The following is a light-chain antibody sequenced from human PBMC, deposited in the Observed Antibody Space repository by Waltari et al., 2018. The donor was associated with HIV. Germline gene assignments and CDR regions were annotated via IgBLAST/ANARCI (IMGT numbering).Light chain of an antibody. CDR1: NIGTKS. CDR2: DDS. J-gene: IGLJ2*01. Sequence: SYVLTQAPSVSVAPGQTASISCGGDNIGTKSVHWYQQKPGQAPVLVVYDDSDRPSGIPERFSGFNSGNTATLTISRVEAGDEADYYCQVWHSKSDHVVFGGGTKVTVL. CDR3: QVWHSKSDHVV. V-gene: IGLV3-21*02.